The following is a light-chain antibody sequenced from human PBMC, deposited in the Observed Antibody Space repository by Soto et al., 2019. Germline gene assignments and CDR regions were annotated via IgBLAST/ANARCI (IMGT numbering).Light chain of an antibody. J-gene: IGLJ2*01. CDR1: SADVGGYDY. CDR2: EVS. V-gene: IGLV2-8*01. CDR3: SSFSSITREV. Sequence: QSALTQPPSASGSPGQSVTISCAGTSADVGGYDYVSWYQQLPGKAPKLMIYEVSKRPSGVPDRFSGSKSGNTASLTVSGLQAEDEADYYCSSFSSITREVFGGGTKVTVL.